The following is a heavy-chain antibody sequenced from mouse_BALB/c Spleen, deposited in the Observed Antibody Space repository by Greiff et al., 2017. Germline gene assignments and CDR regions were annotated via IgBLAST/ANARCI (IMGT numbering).Heavy chain of an antibody. Sequence: EVKLVESGGGLVKPGGSLKLSCAASGFTFSSYAMSWVRQSPEKRLEWVAEISSGGSYTYYPDTVTGRFTISRDNAKNTLYLEMSSLRSEDTAMYYCARDQDYSSRNAMDYWGQGTSVTVSS. V-gene: IGHV5-9-4*01. CDR1: GFTFSSYA. CDR2: ISSGGSYT. D-gene: IGHD1-1*01. CDR3: ARDQDYSSRNAMDY. J-gene: IGHJ4*01.